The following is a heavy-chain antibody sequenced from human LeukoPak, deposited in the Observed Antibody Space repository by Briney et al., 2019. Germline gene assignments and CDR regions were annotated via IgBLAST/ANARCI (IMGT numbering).Heavy chain of an antibody. CDR1: GFIFRRYW. D-gene: IGHD2-15*01. J-gene: IGHJ4*02. CDR3: AREGECAGGTCSDPSRELDV. Sequence: GGSLTLSCAVSGFIFRRYWMHGVRQVPGKGLVCVSRINSEGRTTRYAHSVKGRFTISRDNAKSTLYLQVNSLRAEDTAIYYCAREGECAGGTCSDPSRELDVWGQGTLVTVSS. V-gene: IGHV3-74*01. CDR2: INSEGRTT.